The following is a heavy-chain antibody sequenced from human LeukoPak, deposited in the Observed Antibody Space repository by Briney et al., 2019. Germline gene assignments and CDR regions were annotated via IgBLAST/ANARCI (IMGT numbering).Heavy chain of an antibody. CDR3: ARTFTRYFDWLPYY. CDR1: GYTFTGYY. D-gene: IGHD3-9*01. V-gene: IGHV1-2*02. J-gene: IGHJ4*02. CDR2: INPNSGGT. Sequence: GASVKVSCKASGYTFTGYYVHWVRQAPGQGLEWMGWINPNSGGTNYAQKFQGRVTMTRDTSISTAYMELSGLRSDDTAVYYCARTFTRYFDWLPYYWGQGTLVTVSS.